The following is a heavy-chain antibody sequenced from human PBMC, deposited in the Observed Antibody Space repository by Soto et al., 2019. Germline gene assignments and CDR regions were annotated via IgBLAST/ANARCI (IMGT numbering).Heavy chain of an antibody. CDR2: IYYSGST. V-gene: IGHV4-61*01. D-gene: IGHD3-22*01. CDR3: ARDLRYSDSSGYYGAVWFDP. CDR1: GGSVSSGSYY. Sequence: QVQLQESGPGLVKPSETLSLTCTVSGGSVSSGSYYWSWIRQPPGKGLEWIGYIYYSGSTNYNPSLKSRVTISVDTSKHQFSLKLSSVTAADTAVYYCARDLRYSDSSGYYGAVWFDPWGQGTLVTVSS. J-gene: IGHJ5*02.